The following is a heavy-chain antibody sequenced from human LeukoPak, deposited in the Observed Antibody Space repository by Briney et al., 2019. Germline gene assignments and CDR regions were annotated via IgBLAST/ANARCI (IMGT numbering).Heavy chain of an antibody. J-gene: IGHJ4*02. CDR1: GYAFTGYY. V-gene: IGHV1-2*02. D-gene: IGHD7-27*01. CDR3: ARALRATGEIDY. CDR2: INPNSGGT. Sequence: ASVKVSCKASGYAFTGYYMHWVRQAPGQGLEWMGWINPNSGGTNYAQKFQGRVTMTRDTSISTAYMELSRLRSDDTAVYYCARALRATGEIDYWGQGTLVTVSS.